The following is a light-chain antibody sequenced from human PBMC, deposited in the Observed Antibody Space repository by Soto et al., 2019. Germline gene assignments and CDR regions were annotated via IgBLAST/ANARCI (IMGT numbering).Light chain of an antibody. CDR3: HQYVSSPPAWA. V-gene: IGKV3-20*01. CDR1: QSVSSSY. Sequence: ELVLTQSPGTLSLSPGERATLSCRTSQSVSSSYLAWSQQKPGQAPRLLISATSSRATGVPDRFSGSGSGTDFTLTISRLEPEDSAVYYCHQYVSSPPAWAFGQGTKVEIK. CDR2: ATS. J-gene: IGKJ1*01.